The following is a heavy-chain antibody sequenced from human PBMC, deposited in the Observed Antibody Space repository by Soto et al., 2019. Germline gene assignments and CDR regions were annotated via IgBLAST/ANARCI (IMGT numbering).Heavy chain of an antibody. J-gene: IGHJ6*02. Sequence: SVKVSCKASGGTFSSYAISWVRQAPGQGLEWMGGIIPIFGTASYAQKFQGRVTITADESTSTAYMELSSLRSEDTAVYYCARVSLTTPHYYYGMDVWGQGTTVTVSS. CDR3: ARVSLTTPHYYYGMDV. V-gene: IGHV1-69*13. CDR2: IIPIFGTA. CDR1: GGTFSSYA. D-gene: IGHD3-3*01.